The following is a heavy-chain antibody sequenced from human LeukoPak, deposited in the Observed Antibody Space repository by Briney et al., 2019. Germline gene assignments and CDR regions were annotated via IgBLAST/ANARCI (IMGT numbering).Heavy chain of an antibody. CDR2: ISGSGGST. V-gene: IGHV3-23*01. Sequence: GGSLRLSCAASGFTFSSYAMSWVRQAPGKGLEWVSAISGSGGSTYYADSVKGRFTISRDNSKNTLNPQMNRLRAEDTAVYYCAKYSSSWSPYDYYGMDVWGQGTTVTVSS. J-gene: IGHJ6*02. CDR3: AKYSSSWSPYDYYGMDV. CDR1: GFTFSSYA. D-gene: IGHD6-13*01.